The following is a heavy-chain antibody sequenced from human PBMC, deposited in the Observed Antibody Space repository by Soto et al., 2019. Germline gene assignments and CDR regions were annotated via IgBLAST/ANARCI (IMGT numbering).Heavy chain of an antibody. CDR1: GGSISSYY. CDR2: IYYSGRT. Sequence: SETLSLTCTVSGGSISSYYWSWIRQPPGKGLEWIGYIYYSGRTNYNPSLKSRVTISIDTSKNQFSLKLSSVTAADTAVYYCARARGGYFDYWGQGTLVTVSS. CDR3: ARARGGYFDY. J-gene: IGHJ4*02. V-gene: IGHV4-59*01.